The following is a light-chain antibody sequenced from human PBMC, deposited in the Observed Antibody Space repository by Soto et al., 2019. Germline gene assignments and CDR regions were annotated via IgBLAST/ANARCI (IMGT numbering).Light chain of an antibody. V-gene: IGKV3-15*01. CDR3: QQYNNWLT. Sequence: EIVMTQSPATLSVSPGERATLSCRASQSVSSNLAWYQQKPGQAPRLLIYGASTRATGIPARFSGSGSGTEFTLTICSLQSEDFAVYYCQQYNNWLTFGGGAKVESK. CDR2: GAS. J-gene: IGKJ4*01. CDR1: QSVSSN.